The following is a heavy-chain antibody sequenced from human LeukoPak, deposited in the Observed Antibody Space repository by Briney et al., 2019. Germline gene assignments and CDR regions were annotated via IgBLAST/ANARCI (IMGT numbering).Heavy chain of an antibody. CDR2: ISYDGSNK. D-gene: IGHD5-24*01. J-gene: IGHJ4*02. V-gene: IGHV3-30-3*01. CDR1: GFTFSSYA. Sequence: PGGSLRLSCAASGFTFSSYAMHWVRQAPGKGLEWVAVISYDGSNKYYADSVKGRFTISRDNSKNTLYLQMNSLRAEDTAVYYCARVRRWLQYHFDYWGQGTLVTVSS. CDR3: ARVRRWLQYHFDY.